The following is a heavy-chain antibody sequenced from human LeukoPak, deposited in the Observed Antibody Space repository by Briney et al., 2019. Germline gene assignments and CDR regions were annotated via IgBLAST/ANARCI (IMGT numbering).Heavy chain of an antibody. V-gene: IGHV3-30*02. CDR2: IRSDGSNK. Sequence: GGSLRLSCAASGFTFTSYGMHYIRQAPGKGLEWVAFIRSDGSNKYYVDSVKGRFTISRDNSKNTLYLQMNSLRAGDTAVYYCVKGAGYYMDVWGKGTTVTVSS. CDR1: GFTFTSYG. CDR3: VKGAGYYMDV. J-gene: IGHJ6*03.